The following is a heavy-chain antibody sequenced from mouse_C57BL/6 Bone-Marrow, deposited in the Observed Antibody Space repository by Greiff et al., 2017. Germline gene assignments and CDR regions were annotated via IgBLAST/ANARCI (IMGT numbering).Heavy chain of an antibody. D-gene: IGHD2-1*01. CDR3: ARGGYYGNFDY. CDR2: INPDNGGT. J-gene: IGHJ2*01. CDR1: GYTFTDYY. Sequence: EVQLQQSGPELVKPGASVKISCKASGYTFTDYYMNWVKQSHGKSLEWIGDINPDNGGTSYNQKFKGKATLTVDKSSSTAYMELRSLTSEDSAVYYCARGGYYGNFDYGGQGTTLTVSS. V-gene: IGHV1-26*01.